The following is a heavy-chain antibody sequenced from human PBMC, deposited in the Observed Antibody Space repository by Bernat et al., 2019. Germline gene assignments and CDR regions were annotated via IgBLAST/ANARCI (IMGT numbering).Heavy chain of an antibody. CDR3: ARGTSTSAPYMDV. V-gene: IGHV3-11*05. CDR1: GFTFSDYY. J-gene: IGHJ6*03. CDR2: ISSSSSYT. Sequence: QVQLVESGGGLVKPGGSLRLSCAASGFTFSDYYMSWIRQAPGQGLDWVSYISSSSSYTNYAEAVKGRFTISRDNAKNSLYLQMNSLRAEDTAVYYCARGTSTSAPYMDVWGKGTTVTVSS.